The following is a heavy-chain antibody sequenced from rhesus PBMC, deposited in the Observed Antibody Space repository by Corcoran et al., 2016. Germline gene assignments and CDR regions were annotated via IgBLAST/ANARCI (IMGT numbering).Heavy chain of an antibody. D-gene: IGHD4-29*01. Sequence: QVQLQESGPGLVKPSETLSLTCAVSGGSISSGYYYWSWIRQPPGKGLEWIGYITYSGSTSYNPSLNSRVTISRDTSKNQFSLKLSSVTAADTAVYYCAREGTVADDYWGQGVLVTVSS. CDR2: ITYSGST. V-gene: IGHV4-122*02. CDR3: AREGTVADDY. CDR1: GGSISSGYYY. J-gene: IGHJ4*01.